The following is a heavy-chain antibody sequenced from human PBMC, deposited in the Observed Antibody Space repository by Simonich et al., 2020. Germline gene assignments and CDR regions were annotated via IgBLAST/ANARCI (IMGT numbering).Heavy chain of an antibody. Sequence: HVQLVESGGGGVQPGRSLRRPCAASGFTFSGYALHWVRQGPGKGRGWVAVISYDGSNKYYADSVKGRFTNSRDTSKNKLYLQMNSRRAEDTAVYYCARDHLDSGSYYFDYWGQGTLVTVSS. J-gene: IGHJ4*02. D-gene: IGHD1-26*01. CDR2: ISYDGSNK. V-gene: IGHV3-30*07. CDR3: ARDHLDSGSYYFDY. CDR1: GFTFSGYA.